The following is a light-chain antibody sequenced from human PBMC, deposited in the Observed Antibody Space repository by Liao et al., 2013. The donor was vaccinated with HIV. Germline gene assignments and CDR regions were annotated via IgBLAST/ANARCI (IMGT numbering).Light chain of an antibody. CDR3: QAWDSNTAV. CDR2: SDS. V-gene: IGLV3-1*01. CDR1: KLGDKY. J-gene: IGLJ1*01. Sequence: SYELTQPPSVSVSPGQTASITCSGDKLGDKYACWYQQKPGRAPLLVIYSDSKRPSGIPERFSGSNSGNTATLIISGTQTMDEADYYCQAWDSNTAVFGTGTKVTVL.